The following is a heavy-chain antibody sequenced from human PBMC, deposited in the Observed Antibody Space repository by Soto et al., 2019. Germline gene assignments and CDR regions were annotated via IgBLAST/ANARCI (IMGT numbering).Heavy chain of an antibody. D-gene: IGHD5-18*01. V-gene: IGHV3-30*18. Sequence: XGSLRLSCAASGFTFGSYGMPWVRKAPGKGLEWVAVISYDGSNKYYADSVKGRFTISRDNSKNTLYLQMNSLRAEDTAVYYCAKDLYSYGRYYGMDVWGQGTTVTVSS. CDR3: AKDLYSYGRYYGMDV. CDR2: ISYDGSNK. CDR1: GFTFGSYG. J-gene: IGHJ6*02.